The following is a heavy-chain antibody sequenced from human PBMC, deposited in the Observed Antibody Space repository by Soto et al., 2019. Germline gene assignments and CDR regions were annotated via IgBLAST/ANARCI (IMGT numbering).Heavy chain of an antibody. D-gene: IGHD6-6*01. CDR2: IRSKANSYAT. V-gene: IGHV3-73*01. CDR3: TSLGPRLAARHDLYAFDI. CDR1: GFTFSGSA. Sequence: GGSLRLSCAASGFTFSGSAMHWVRQASGKGLEWVGRIRSKANSYATAYAASVKGRFTISRDDSKNTAYLQMNSLKTEDTAVYYCTSLGPRLAARHDLYAFDIWGQGTMVTVSS. J-gene: IGHJ3*02.